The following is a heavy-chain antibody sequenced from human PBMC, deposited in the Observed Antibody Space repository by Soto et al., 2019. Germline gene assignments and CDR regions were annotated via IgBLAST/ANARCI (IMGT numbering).Heavy chain of an antibody. V-gene: IGHV4-39*01. D-gene: IGHD2-8*01. CDR3: ARHFMYFDRPDY. CDR1: GGSISSTNYY. J-gene: IGHJ4*02. CDR2: VHYSGST. Sequence: ASETLALTFSVSGGSISSTNYYCAWLRQPPGKGLEWIGSVHYSGSTYYNPSLKSRVTMSVDTSKNQFSLSLRSVTAADTAIYYCARHFMYFDRPDYRGQGILVTVSS.